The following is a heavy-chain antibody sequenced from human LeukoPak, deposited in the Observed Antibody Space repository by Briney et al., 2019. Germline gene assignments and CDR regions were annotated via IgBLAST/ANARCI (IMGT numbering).Heavy chain of an antibody. Sequence: GGSLSLSCAASGFTFSSYSMNWVRQAPGKGLEWVSSISSSSSYIYYADSVKGRFTISRDNAKNSLYLQMNSLRAEDTAVYYCARDGPGYYGSGSFPYWGQGTLVTVSS. CDR2: ISSSSSYI. CDR3: ARDGPGYYGSGSFPY. V-gene: IGHV3-21*01. D-gene: IGHD3-10*01. CDR1: GFTFSSYS. J-gene: IGHJ4*02.